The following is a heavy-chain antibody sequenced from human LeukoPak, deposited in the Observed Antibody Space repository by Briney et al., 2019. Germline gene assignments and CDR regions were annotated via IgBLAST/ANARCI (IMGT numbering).Heavy chain of an antibody. CDR2: ISSSGSTT. Sequence: GGSLRLSCAASGFIFSSYEMNWVRQAPGKGLEWVSYISSSGSTTSYADSVKGRFTISRDNAKNSLYLQMNSLRAEDTAVYYCTRIYCSGGSCTEWGQGTLVTVSS. D-gene: IGHD2-15*01. CDR3: TRIYCSGGSCTE. CDR1: GFIFSSYE. V-gene: IGHV3-48*03. J-gene: IGHJ4*02.